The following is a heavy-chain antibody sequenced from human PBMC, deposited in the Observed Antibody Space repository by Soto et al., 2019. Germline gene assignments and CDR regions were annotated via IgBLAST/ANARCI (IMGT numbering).Heavy chain of an antibody. J-gene: IGHJ1*01. CDR2: IYYSGST. D-gene: IGHD3-3*01. Sequence: KGLEWIGSIYYSGSTYYNPSLKSRVTISVDTSKNLFSLKLSSVTAADPAVYYCARHEIHFTQGERENRDRFSYWGQGSLVRVSS. V-gene: IGHV4-39*01. CDR3: ARHEIHFTQGERENRDRFSY.